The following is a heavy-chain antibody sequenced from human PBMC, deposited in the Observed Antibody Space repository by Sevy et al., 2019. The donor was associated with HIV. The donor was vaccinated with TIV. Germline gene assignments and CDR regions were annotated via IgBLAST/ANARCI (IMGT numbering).Heavy chain of an antibody. J-gene: IGHJ6*02. Sequence: SETLSLTCTVSGGSISSSGYYWGWIRQPPGKGLEWIGSIDYSGSTYYNPSLKSRVTVSIDTSKNQFSLKVRSVIAADTAVYYCAEVPPRSKMDVWGQGTTVTVSS. V-gene: IGHV4-39*01. CDR1: GGSISSSGYY. CDR3: AEVPPRSKMDV. D-gene: IGHD1-26*01. CDR2: IDYSGST.